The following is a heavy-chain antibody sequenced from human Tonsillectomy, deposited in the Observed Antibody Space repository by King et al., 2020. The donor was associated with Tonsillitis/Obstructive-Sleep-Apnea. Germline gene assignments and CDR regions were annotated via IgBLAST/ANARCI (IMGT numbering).Heavy chain of an antibody. CDR3: ARERYCSSTSCYYDALDI. V-gene: IGHV3-11*05. D-gene: IGHD2-2*01. Sequence: VQLVESGGGLVKPGGSLRLSCAASGFTFSDYYMSWIRQAPGKGLEWGSYISSSSSYTNYADSVNGQLTISRDNAKNSLYLQMNSLRAEDTAVYYCARERYCSSTSCYYDALDIWGQGTMVTVSS. CDR2: ISSSSSYT. J-gene: IGHJ3*02. CDR1: GFTFSDYY.